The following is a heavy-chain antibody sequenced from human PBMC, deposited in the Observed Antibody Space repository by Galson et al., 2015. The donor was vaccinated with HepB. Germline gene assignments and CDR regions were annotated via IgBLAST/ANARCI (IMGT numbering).Heavy chain of an antibody. D-gene: IGHD6-19*01. Sequence: SLRLSCAASGFIFSRSAMHWVRQARGKGLEWVAVIWYDGSNKYDDDSVKGRFTISRDNSKNTLYLQLNSLRAEDTALYYCAKDKGSGWYGVDYWGQGTLVTVSS. CDR1: GFIFSRSA. J-gene: IGHJ4*02. V-gene: IGHV3-33*06. CDR2: IWYDGSNK. CDR3: AKDKGSGWYGVDY.